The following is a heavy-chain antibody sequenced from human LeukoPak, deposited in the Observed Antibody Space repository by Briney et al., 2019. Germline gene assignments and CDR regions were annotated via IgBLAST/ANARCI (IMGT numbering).Heavy chain of an antibody. J-gene: IGHJ4*02. CDR3: ARDSGSYWRGDY. CDR1: GYTFTSYD. Sequence: GASVKVSCKXSGYTFTSYDINWVRQATGQGLEWMGWMNPNSGNTGYSQKFQGRVTMTRNTSISTAYMELSSLRSDDTAVYYCARDSGSYWRGDYWGQGTLVTVSS. V-gene: IGHV1-8*01. D-gene: IGHD1-26*01. CDR2: MNPNSGNT.